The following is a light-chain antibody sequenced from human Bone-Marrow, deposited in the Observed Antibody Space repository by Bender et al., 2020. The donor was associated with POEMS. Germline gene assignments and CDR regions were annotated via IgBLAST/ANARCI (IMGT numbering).Light chain of an antibody. CDR1: TSDVGSYNL. CDR3: SSYAGVSTWM. CDR2: EVN. V-gene: IGLV2-23*02. Sequence: QSALTQPASVSGSPGQSISISCTGTTSDVGSYNLVSWYQQHPGKAPKLMIYEVNKRPSGSSRCFSASKTGSTAYLTISGLQVEDEAYYYCSSYAGVSTWMFGGGTKLPVL. J-gene: IGLJ3*02.